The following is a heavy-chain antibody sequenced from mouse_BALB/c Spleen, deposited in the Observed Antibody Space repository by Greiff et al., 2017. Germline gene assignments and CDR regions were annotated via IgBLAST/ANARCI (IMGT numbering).Heavy chain of an antibody. D-gene: IGHD2-14*01. Sequence: VQLQQSGAELVKPGASVKLSCKASGYTFTSYWMHWVKQRPGQGLEWIGNIYPGSGSTNYDEKFKSKATLTVDTSSSTAYMQLSSLTSEDSAVYYCTRWNRGSWFAYWGQGTLVTVSA. CDR2: IYPGSGST. V-gene: IGHV1-55*01. J-gene: IGHJ3*01. CDR1: GYTFTSYW. CDR3: TRWNRGSWFAY.